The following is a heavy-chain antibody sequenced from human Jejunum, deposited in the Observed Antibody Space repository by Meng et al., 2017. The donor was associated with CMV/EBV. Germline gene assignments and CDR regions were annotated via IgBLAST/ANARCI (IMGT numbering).Heavy chain of an antibody. Sequence: FTLMRYGMHWVRQAPGKGLEWVAFIRYDVNNEYFGDSVRGRFTISRDNSENTLYLQMNSLRVDDTAVYYCAKDRNFITLGATVESWGQGTLVTVSS. CDR1: FTLMRYG. J-gene: IGHJ4*02. CDR2: IRYDVNNE. V-gene: IGHV3-30*02. D-gene: IGHD1-26*01. CDR3: AKDRNFITLGATVES.